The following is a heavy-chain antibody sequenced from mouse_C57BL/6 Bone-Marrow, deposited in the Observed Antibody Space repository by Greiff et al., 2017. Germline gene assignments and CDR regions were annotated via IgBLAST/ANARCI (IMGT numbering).Heavy chain of an antibody. J-gene: IGHJ3*01. V-gene: IGHV1-54*01. CDR3: ARPHYGSSYRFAY. CDR2: INPGSGGT. CDR1: GYAFTNYL. D-gene: IGHD1-1*01. Sequence: VQLQQSGAELVRPGTSVKVSCKASGYAFTNYLIEWVKQRPGQGLEWIGVINPGSGGTNYNEKFKGKATLTADKSSSTAYMQLSSLTSEDSAVYFCARPHYGSSYRFAYWGQGTLVTVSA.